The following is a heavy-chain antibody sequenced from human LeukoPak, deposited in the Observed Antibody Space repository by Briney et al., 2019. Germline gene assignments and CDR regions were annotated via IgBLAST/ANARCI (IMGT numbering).Heavy chain of an antibody. CDR1: GGSFSGYY. CDR2: INHSGST. D-gene: IGHD1-20*01. J-gene: IGHJ4*02. V-gene: IGHV4-34*01. Sequence: PSETLSLTCAVSGGSFSGYYWSWIRQPPGKGLEWIGEINHSGSTNYNPSLKSRVTISVDTSKNQFSLKLSSVTAADTAVYYCARYNWNPRAFDYWGQGTLVTVSS. CDR3: ARYNWNPRAFDY.